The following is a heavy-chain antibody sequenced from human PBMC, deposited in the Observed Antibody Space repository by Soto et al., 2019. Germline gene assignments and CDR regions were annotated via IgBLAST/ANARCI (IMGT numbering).Heavy chain of an antibody. J-gene: IGHJ6*02. CDR1: GGTFSSYA. Sequence: GASVKVSCKASGGTFSSYAISWVRQAPGHGLEWMGGIIPIFGTANYAQKFQGRVTITADESTSTAYMELSSLRSEDTAVYYCAVILEWFPYYYYYGMDVWGQGTTVTVSS. CDR2: IIPIFGTA. CDR3: AVILEWFPYYYYYGMDV. D-gene: IGHD3-3*01. V-gene: IGHV1-69*13.